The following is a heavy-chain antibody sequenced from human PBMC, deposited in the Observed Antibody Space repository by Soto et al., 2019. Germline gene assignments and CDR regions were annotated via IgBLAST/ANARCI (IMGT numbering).Heavy chain of an antibody. CDR3: ARSRNSAGADSFDF. CDR1: GFTFSRYA. CDR2: ISRDGSNK. J-gene: IGHJ4*02. Sequence: PGGSLRLSCAASGFTFSRYAIHWVRQAPGKGLEWVAVISRDGSNKYYVDSVKGRFTISRDNSKNTLYLQMNSLRDEDTAVYYCARSRNSAGADSFDFWGQGTLVTVAS. D-gene: IGHD3-10*01. V-gene: IGHV3-30*04.